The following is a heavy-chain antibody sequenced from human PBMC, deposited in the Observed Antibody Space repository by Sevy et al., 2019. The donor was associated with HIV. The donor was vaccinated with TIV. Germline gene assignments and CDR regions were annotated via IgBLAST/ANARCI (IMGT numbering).Heavy chain of an antibody. CDR2: ISGSGGST. Sequence: GGSLRLSCAASGFTFSSYAMSWVRQAPGKGLEWVSAISGSGGSTYYADSVKGRFTISRDNSKNTLYLQMNSLRAEDTAVYYCAKGEVVPAAIRSYCFDYWGQGTLVTVSS. J-gene: IGHJ4*02. V-gene: IGHV3-23*01. D-gene: IGHD2-2*01. CDR3: AKGEVVPAAIRSYCFDY. CDR1: GFTFSSYA.